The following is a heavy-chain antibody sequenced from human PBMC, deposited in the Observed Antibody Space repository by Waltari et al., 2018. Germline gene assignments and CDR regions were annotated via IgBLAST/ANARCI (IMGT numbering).Heavy chain of an antibody. Sequence: QLQLQESGPGLVKPSETLSLTCAVSGGPMSSSSYYSGRTRQPPGKGLEWIGSIYYSGSTYYNPSLKSRVTISVDTSKNQFSLKLSSVTAADTAVYYCARIDYGGNGGDYWGQGTLVTVSS. CDR1: GGPMSSSSYY. J-gene: IGHJ4*02. D-gene: IGHD4-17*01. CDR3: ARIDYGGNGGDY. CDR2: IYYSGST. V-gene: IGHV4-39*01.